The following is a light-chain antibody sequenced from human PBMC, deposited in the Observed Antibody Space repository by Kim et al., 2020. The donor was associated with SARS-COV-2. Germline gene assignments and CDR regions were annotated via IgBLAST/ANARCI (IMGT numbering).Light chain of an antibody. CDR1: QNINSY. Sequence: SAFVRDRVTITCQASQNINSYINWYQPKPGKAPQLLIYEASNLETGVPSRFSGSGSGTDFTFTISSLQPEDVATYYCQHYDNIPYTFGQGTKLEI. J-gene: IGKJ2*01. V-gene: IGKV1-33*01. CDR2: EAS. CDR3: QHYDNIPYT.